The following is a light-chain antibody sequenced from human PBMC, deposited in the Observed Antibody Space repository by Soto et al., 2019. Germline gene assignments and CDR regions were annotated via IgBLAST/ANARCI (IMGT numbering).Light chain of an antibody. J-gene: IGKJ5*01. V-gene: IGKV3-20*01. Sequence: EIVLTQSPGILSLSPGERATLSCRAIQSVSSSYLAWYQQKPGQAPRLLIYGASSRATGIPDRFSGSGSGTDFTLTISRLEPEDFAVYYCQQYGSSPPATFGQGTRLEIK. CDR1: QSVSSSY. CDR2: GAS. CDR3: QQYGSSPPAT.